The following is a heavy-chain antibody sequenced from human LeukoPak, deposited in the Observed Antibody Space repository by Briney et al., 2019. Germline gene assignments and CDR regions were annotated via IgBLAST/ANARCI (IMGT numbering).Heavy chain of an antibody. D-gene: IGHD3/OR15-3a*01. CDR1: GFIFSPYA. J-gene: IGHJ4*02. V-gene: IGHV3-66*01. CDR2: IYGHGTS. CDR3: ARDEDSDGMDY. Sequence: GGSLRLSCAASGFIFSPYAMSWVRQAPGKGLECVSVIYGHGTSYYADSVRGRFTISTDNSKNTLYLQMTSLRAEDTALYYCARDEDSDGMDYWGQGTLVTVSS.